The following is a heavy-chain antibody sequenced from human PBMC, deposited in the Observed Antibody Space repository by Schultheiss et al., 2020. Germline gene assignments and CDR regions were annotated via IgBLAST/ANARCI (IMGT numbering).Heavy chain of an antibody. CDR1: GFTFSSYW. V-gene: IGHV3-7*03. CDR2: IKPEGNQK. D-gene: IGHD3-3*01. Sequence: GGSLRLSCAASGFTFSSYWMSWVRQAPGRGLEWVANIKPEGNQKYYVDSVKGRFTISRDNAKNSLFLHMASLRAEDTAVYYCARGDFWGYSFTDAFDVWGQGTMVTVSS. J-gene: IGHJ3*01. CDR3: ARGDFWGYSFTDAFDV.